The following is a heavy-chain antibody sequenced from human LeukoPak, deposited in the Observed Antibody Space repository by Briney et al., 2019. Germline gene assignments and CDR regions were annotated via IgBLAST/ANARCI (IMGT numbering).Heavy chain of an antibody. CDR3: VRGSPVWAD. Sequence: GGSLKLSCVAPVVTSFDHWMRCVREGPGGGLEWVDSVKGDGSHRSYGDSVRARFTTSRANAQNSLTLEMDSLRVEDTAFYYCVRGSPVWADWGQGTLVTVSS. J-gene: IGHJ4*02. D-gene: IGHD1-26*01. CDR1: VVTSFDHW. V-gene: IGHV3-7*01. CDR2: VKGDGSHR.